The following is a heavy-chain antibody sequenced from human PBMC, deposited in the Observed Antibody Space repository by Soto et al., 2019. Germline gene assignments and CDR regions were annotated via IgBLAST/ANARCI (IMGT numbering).Heavy chain of an antibody. Sequence: EVQLLGSGGGLVQPGGSLRLSCAASGFTFSSYAMSWVRQAPGKGLEWVSAISGSGVSTYYADSVKGRFTISRDNSKNTLYRQMNSLRADDTAVYYCAKEHHYSSSWSEFDYWGQGTLVTVSS. V-gene: IGHV3-23*01. CDR1: GFTFSSYA. J-gene: IGHJ4*02. D-gene: IGHD6-13*01. CDR3: AKEHHYSSSWSEFDY. CDR2: ISGSGVST.